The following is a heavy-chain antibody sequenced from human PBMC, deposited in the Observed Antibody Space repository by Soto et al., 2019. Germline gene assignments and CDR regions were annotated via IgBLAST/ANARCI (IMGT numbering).Heavy chain of an antibody. CDR1: GFIFSSHG. Sequence: PGGSLRLSCAASGFIFSSHGMHWVRQAPGKGLEWVAVIWYDGSSKFYADSVKGRFTISRDNSKNTLYLQMNSLTAEDTAVYYSARDPYSDYAMDVWGQETPVTVSS. V-gene: IGHV3-33*01. CDR2: IWYDGSSK. D-gene: IGHD3-16*01. J-gene: IGHJ6*02. CDR3: ARDPYSDYAMDV.